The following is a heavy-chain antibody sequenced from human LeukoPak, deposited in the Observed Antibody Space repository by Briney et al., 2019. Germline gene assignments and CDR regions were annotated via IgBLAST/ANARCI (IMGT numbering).Heavy chain of an antibody. CDR3: ARGSWPFDY. Sequence: GGSLRLSCAASGFTFSDYYMSWIRQAPGKGLEWVANTKQDGSDKYYVDSVKGRFTISRDNAKNSLYLQMNSLRAEDTAVYYCARGSWPFDYWGQGTLVTVSS. CDR1: GFTFSDYY. V-gene: IGHV3-7*04. D-gene: IGHD2-15*01. CDR2: TKQDGSDK. J-gene: IGHJ4*02.